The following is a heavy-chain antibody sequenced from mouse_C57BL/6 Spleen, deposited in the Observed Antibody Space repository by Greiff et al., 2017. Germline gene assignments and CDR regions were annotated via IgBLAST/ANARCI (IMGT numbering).Heavy chain of an antibody. D-gene: IGHD1-1*01. CDR2: IYPGDGDT. Sequence: VQLQQSGPELVKPGASVKISCKASGYAFSSSWMNWVKQRPGKGLEWIGRIYPGDGDTNYNGKFKGKATLTADKSSSTAYMQRSSLTSEDSAVYFCARSPHYYGSRGGYWGQGTTLTVSS. CDR1: GYAFSSSW. J-gene: IGHJ2*01. CDR3: ARSPHYYGSRGGY. V-gene: IGHV1-82*01.